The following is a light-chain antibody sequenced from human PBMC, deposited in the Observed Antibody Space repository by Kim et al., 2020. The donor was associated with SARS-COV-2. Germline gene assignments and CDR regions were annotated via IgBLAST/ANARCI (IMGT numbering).Light chain of an antibody. J-gene: IGLJ2*01. Sequence: SVSPEQKASITCSGDKKGDKYACWYQQKPGQSPVLVIYQDSKRPTGSPERFSGSNSGNTATLTISGTQAMDEADYYCQAWDSSTVVFGGGTKLTVL. CDR2: QDS. CDR1: KKGDKY. V-gene: IGLV3-1*01. CDR3: QAWDSSTVV.